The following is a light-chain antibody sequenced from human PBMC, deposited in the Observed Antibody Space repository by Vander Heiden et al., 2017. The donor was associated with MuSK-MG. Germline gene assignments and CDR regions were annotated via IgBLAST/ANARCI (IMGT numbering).Light chain of an antibody. Sequence: QSALTQPRSVSGSPGQSVTISCTGTSSDVGGYNYVFWYQHHPGKAPKLLIYDVTKRPSGVPDRFSGSKSGNAASLTISGLQAEDEADYYCSSYAGTYTFVVFGGGTKLNVL. CDR2: DVT. CDR1: SSDVGGYNY. J-gene: IGLJ2*01. CDR3: SSYAGTYTFVV. V-gene: IGLV2-11*01.